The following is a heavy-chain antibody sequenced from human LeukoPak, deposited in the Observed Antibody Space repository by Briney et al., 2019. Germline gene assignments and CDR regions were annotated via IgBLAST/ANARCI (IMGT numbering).Heavy chain of an antibody. Sequence: SETLSLTCTVSGYSISSGYYWGLIRQPPGEGPEWIGSSDHSGSTYYNPALKRRVTISGDTSKNPFSLKLSSVTAAATAVYSCAELSGRPGFGKSPFDYWGQGTLVTVSS. CDR3: AELSGRPGFGKSPFDY. D-gene: IGHD1-26*01. J-gene: IGHJ4*02. V-gene: IGHV4-38-2*02. CDR2: SDHSGST. CDR1: GYSISSGYY.